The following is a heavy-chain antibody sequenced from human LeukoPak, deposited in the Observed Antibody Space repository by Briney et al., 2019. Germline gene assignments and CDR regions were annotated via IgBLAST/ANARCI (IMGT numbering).Heavy chain of an antibody. CDR3: ARVSPYGGNSDYFDH. CDR1: GGSISSYY. Sequence: SETLSLTCTVSGGSISSYYWSWIRQPPGKGLEWIGYIYYSGSTNYNPSLKSRVTTSVDTSKNQFSLKLSSVTAADTAVYYCARVSPYGGNSDYFDHWGQGTLVTVSS. D-gene: IGHD4-23*01. J-gene: IGHJ4*02. CDR2: IYYSGST. V-gene: IGHV4-59*01.